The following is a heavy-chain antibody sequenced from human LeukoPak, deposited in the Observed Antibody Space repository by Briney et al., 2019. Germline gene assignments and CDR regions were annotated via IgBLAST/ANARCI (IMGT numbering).Heavy chain of an antibody. CDR1: GGTFSSYA. CDR3: ARGASCNPHYYYYYYMDV. CDR2: IIPIFGTA. J-gene: IGHJ6*03. Sequence: GASVKVSCKASGGTFSSYAISWVRQAPGQGLEWMGGIIPIFGTANYAQKFQGRVTITADESTSTAYMELSSLRSEDTAVYYCARGASCNPHYYYYYYMDVWGKGTTVTASS. D-gene: IGHD2-2*01. V-gene: IGHV1-69*13.